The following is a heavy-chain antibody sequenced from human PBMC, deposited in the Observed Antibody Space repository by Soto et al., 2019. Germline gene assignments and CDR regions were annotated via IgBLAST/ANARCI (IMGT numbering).Heavy chain of an antibody. CDR2: IYYSGST. CDR1: GGSISISTYY. CDR3: ARDSYYYDSTPDAFDI. V-gene: IGHV4-39*07. Sequence: SETLSLTCTVCGGSISISTYYWGWIRQPPGKGLEWVGSIYYSGSTYYNPSLKSRVTISVDTSKNQFSLKLSSVTAADTAVYYCARDSYYYDSTPDAFDIWGQGTMVTVSS. D-gene: IGHD3-22*01. J-gene: IGHJ3*02.